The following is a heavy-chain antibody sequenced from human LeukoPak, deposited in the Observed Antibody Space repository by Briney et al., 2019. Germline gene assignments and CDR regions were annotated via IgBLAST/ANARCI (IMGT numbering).Heavy chain of an antibody. Sequence: GGSLRLSCAASGFTFSSYEMNWVRQAPGKGLEWVSYISSSGSTIYYADSVKGRSTISRDNAKNSLYLQMNSLRAEDTAVYYCARDPTSIAAAGSFDYWGQGTLVTVSS. D-gene: IGHD6-13*01. CDR2: ISSSGSTI. J-gene: IGHJ4*02. CDR3: ARDPTSIAAAGSFDY. CDR1: GFTFSSYE. V-gene: IGHV3-48*03.